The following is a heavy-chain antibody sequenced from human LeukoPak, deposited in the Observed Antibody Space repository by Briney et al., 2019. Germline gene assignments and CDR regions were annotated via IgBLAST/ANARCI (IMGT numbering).Heavy chain of an antibody. D-gene: IGHD3-22*01. CDR2: IIPIFGTA. Sequence: AVKVSCKASGGAFSSYVISGWRQAPGLGLEWMGGIIPIFGTANYAQKFQGRVTITTDESTRTAYMELSSLRSEDTAVYYCAGDYYDSSGYYSGYWGQGTLVTVSS. CDR1: GGAFSSYV. J-gene: IGHJ4*02. CDR3: AGDYYDSSGYYSGY. V-gene: IGHV1-69*05.